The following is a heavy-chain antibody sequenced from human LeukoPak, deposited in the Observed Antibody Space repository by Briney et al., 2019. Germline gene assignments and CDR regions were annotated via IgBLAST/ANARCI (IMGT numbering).Heavy chain of an antibody. CDR2: IYYSGST. J-gene: IGHJ3*02. Sequence: PSETLSLTCTVSGGSISSSSYYWGWIRQPPGKGLEWIGSIYYSGSTYYNPSLKSRVTISVDTSKNQFSLKLSSVTAADTAVYYCARGPLSGSGSYYNDDAFDIWGQGTMVTVSS. CDR1: GGSISSSSYY. D-gene: IGHD3-10*01. V-gene: IGHV4-39*01. CDR3: ARGPLSGSGSYYNDDAFDI.